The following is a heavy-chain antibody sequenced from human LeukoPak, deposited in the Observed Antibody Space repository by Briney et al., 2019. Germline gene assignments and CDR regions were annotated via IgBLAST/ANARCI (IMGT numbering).Heavy chain of an antibody. J-gene: IGHJ4*02. V-gene: IGHV4-4*07. Sequence: PSATLSLTCTVSGGPFSSFHWSWIRQPAGKGLEWLGLIYTSGSTNYSPSLKSRLTMSVDASKHQFSLKLSSVTAADTAVYYCARDFDSWGQGTLVTVSS. CDR1: GGPFSSFH. CDR2: IYTSGST. CDR3: ARDFDS.